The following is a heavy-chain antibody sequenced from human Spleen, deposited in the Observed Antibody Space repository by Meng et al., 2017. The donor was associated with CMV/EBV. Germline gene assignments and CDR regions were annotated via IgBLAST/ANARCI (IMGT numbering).Heavy chain of an antibody. V-gene: IGHV1-69*05. CDR2: IIPIFGTA. J-gene: IGHJ6*02. D-gene: IGHD7-27*01. Sequence: YAISWVRQAPGQGLEWMGGIIPIFGTANYAQKFQGRVTITTDESTSTAYMELSSLRSEDTAVYYCARDGTDYFINSSGDYYYGMDVWGQGTTVTVSS. CDR3: ARDGTDYFINSSGDYYYGMDV. CDR1: YA.